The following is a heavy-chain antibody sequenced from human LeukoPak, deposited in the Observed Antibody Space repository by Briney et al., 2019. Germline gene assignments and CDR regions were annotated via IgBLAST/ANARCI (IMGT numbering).Heavy chain of an antibody. J-gene: IGHJ6*03. D-gene: IGHD2-2*01. CDR3: ARDYCSSTSCFYYMDV. CDR1: GFTFSSYS. V-gene: IGHV3-21*01. Sequence: GGSLRLSCAASGFTFSSYSMNWVRQAPGKGLEWVSSISSSSSYIYYADSVKGRFTISRDNAKNSLYLQMNSLRAEDTAVYYCARDYCSSTSCFYYMDVWGEGTTVTVSS. CDR2: ISSSSSYI.